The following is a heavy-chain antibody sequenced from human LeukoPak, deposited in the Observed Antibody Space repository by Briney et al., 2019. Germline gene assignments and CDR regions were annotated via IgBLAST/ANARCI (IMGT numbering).Heavy chain of an antibody. CDR3: ATAFRGSYDN. Sequence: GGSLRLSCAASGFTFSSYWMSWVRQAPGKGLEWVANIKQAGSDKYYVDSVKGRFTISRDNTKNSLYLQMYSLRAEDTAVYYCATAFRGSYDNWGQGTLVTVSS. CDR2: IKQAGSDK. J-gene: IGHJ4*02. CDR1: GFTFSSYW. V-gene: IGHV3-7*01. D-gene: IGHD1-26*01.